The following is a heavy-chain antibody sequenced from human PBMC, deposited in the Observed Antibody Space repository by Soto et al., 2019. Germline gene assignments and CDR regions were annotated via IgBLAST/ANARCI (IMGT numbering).Heavy chain of an antibody. CDR3: ARDMWFGELTGFYMDV. D-gene: IGHD3-10*01. CDR2: ISSSSTI. V-gene: IGHV3-48*01. Sequence: GSLRLSCAASGFTFSSYSMNWVRQAPGKGLEWVSYISSSSTIYYADSVKGRFTISRDNAKNSLYLQMNSLRAEDTAVYYCARDMWFGELTGFYMDVWGKGTTVTVSS. J-gene: IGHJ6*03. CDR1: GFTFSSYS.